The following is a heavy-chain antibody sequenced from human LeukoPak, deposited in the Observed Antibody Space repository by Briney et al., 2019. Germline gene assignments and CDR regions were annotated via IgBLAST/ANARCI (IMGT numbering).Heavy chain of an antibody. V-gene: IGHV1-69*05. Sequence: ASVKVSCKASGGTFSSYAISWVRQAPGQGLEWMGGIIPIFGTANYAQKFQGGVTITTDESTSTAYMELSSLRSEDTAVYYCARANSSGYSIDYWGQGTLVTVSS. CDR3: ARANSSGYSIDY. J-gene: IGHJ4*02. CDR1: GGTFSSYA. D-gene: IGHD3-22*01. CDR2: IIPIFGTA.